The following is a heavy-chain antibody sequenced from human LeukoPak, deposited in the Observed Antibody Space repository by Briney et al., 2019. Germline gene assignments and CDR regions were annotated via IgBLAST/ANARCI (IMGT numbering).Heavy chain of an antibody. Sequence: PSETLSLTCAAYGGTFSGYYWSWIRQPPGKGLEWIGEINHSGGTNYNPSLKSRVTISVDTSKNQFSLKLSSVTAADTAVYYCARGQKWGRSWFDPWGQGTLVTVSS. V-gene: IGHV4-34*01. D-gene: IGHD3-16*01. CDR2: INHSGGT. J-gene: IGHJ5*02. CDR3: ARGQKWGRSWFDP. CDR1: GGTFSGYY.